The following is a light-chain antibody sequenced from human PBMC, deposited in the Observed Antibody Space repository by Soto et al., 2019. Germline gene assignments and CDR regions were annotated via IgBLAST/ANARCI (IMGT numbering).Light chain of an antibody. V-gene: IGKV3-15*01. CDR3: QQGHNWPLT. CDR2: SAS. CDR1: QSISTE. Sequence: EIAMTQSPATLSVSPGERATLSCRASQSISTELAWYQQIPGQPPRLLIYSASTMATGVPARFTGSGSGSDSTLTISGLQSEDFAIYYCQQGHNWPLTFGQGTRLEI. J-gene: IGKJ2*01.